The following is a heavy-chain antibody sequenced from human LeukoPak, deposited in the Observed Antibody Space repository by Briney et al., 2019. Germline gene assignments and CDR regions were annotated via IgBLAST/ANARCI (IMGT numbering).Heavy chain of an antibody. V-gene: IGHV1-2*02. Sequence: EASVKVSCKASGYTFTGYYMHWVRQAPGQGLEWMGWINPNSGGTNYAQKFQGRVTMTRDTSISTAYMELSRLRSDDTAVYYCARGGSRDGWWSDYWGQGTLVTVSS. D-gene: IGHD5-24*01. CDR1: GYTFTGYY. J-gene: IGHJ4*02. CDR3: ARGGSRDGWWSDY. CDR2: INPNSGGT.